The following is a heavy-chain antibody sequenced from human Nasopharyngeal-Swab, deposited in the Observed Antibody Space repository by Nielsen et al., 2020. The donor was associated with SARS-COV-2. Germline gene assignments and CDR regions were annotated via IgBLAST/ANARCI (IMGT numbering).Heavy chain of an antibody. D-gene: IGHD3-3*01. CDR2: IVVGSGNT. J-gene: IGHJ4*02. V-gene: IGHV1-58*01. CDR1: GFTFTSSA. CDR3: AAGVYYDFWSGYPPLDY. Sequence: SVKVSCKASGFTFTSSAVQWVRQARGQRLEWIGWIVVGSGNTNYAQKFQERVTITRDMSTSTAYMELSSLRSEDTAVYHCAAGVYYDFWSGYPPLDYWGQGTLVTVSS.